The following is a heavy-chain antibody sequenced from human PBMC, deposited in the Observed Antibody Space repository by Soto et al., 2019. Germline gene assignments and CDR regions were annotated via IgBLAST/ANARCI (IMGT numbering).Heavy chain of an antibody. CDR3: GRDGGRHVGGLDY. D-gene: IGHD1-26*01. CDR1: GGTFSSYS. Sequence: QVQLVQSGAEVKKPGSSVKVSCKASGGTFSSYSINWVRQAPGQGLEWMGEIIPIFGTANYAQKFQGRVTITGDESTSKAYMDLSSVRYEGTAVYYCGRDGGRHVGGLDYWGQGNLVKVS. CDR2: IIPIFGTA. V-gene: IGHV1-69*01. J-gene: IGHJ4*02.